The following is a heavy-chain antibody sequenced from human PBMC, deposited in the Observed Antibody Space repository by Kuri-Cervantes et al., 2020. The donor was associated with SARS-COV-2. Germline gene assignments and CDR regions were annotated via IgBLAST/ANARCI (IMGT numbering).Heavy chain of an antibody. V-gene: IGHV3-53*01. Sequence: GESLKISCAASGFTVSSNYMSWVRQAPGKGLEWVSVIYSGGSTYYADFVKGRFTISRDSSTNMVSLQMNSLRGDDTAVYYCAKDLYESGGYTWAYWGQGTRVTVSS. CDR2: IYSGGST. D-gene: IGHD3-22*01. CDR3: AKDLYESGGYTWAY. J-gene: IGHJ4*02. CDR1: GFTVSSNY.